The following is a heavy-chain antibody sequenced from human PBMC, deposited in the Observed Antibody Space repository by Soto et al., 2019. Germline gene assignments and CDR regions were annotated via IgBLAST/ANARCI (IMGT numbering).Heavy chain of an antibody. CDR3: ARGRISGSPYSGGWYYFDY. CDR1: GGSFSGYI. CDR2: INHSGSA. J-gene: IGHJ4*02. Sequence: QVQLQQWGAGLLKPSETLSLTCAVSGGSFSGYIWSWIRQSPGKGLQWIGQINHSGSANYNPSLKSRVTRSLHTANSQCSLELSSVTAAAAAVYYCARGRISGSPYSGGWYYFDYWGQGTLVTVSS. V-gene: IGHV4-34*01. D-gene: IGHD1-26*01.